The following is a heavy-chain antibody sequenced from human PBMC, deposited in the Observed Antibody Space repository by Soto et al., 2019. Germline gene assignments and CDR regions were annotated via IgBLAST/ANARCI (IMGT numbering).Heavy chain of an antibody. V-gene: IGHV4-34*01. D-gene: IGHD6-19*01. CDR2: INHSRST. Sequence: SETLSLTCAVYGGSFSGYYCSRTRQPPGKGLEGSGEINHSRSTNYNPSLKRRGTISVDTSKNQFSLKLSSVTAADAAVYYCASDTRIAVAGFDYWGQGTLVTVSS. CDR3: ASDTRIAVAGFDY. J-gene: IGHJ4*02. CDR1: GGSFSGYY.